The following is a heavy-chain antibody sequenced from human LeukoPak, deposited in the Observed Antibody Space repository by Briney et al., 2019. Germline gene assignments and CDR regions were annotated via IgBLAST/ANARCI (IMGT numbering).Heavy chain of an antibody. D-gene: IGHD3-3*01. CDR3: ARVRYDFWSGYHNWFDP. CDR1: GGSISSSTYY. CDR2: IYHSGST. Sequence: SETLSLTCTVSGGSISSSTYYWGWIRQPPGKGLEWIGSIYHSGSTYYNPSLKSRVTISVDTSKSQFSLKLSSVTAADTAVYYCARVRYDFWSGYHNWFDPWGQGTLVTVSS. J-gene: IGHJ5*02. V-gene: IGHV4-39*07.